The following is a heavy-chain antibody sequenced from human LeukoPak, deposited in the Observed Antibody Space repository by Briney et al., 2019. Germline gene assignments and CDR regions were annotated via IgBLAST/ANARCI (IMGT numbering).Heavy chain of an antibody. V-gene: IGHV1-2*02. D-gene: IGHD6-19*01. CDR3: ARGGLQQWLSPREENWFDP. Sequence: ASVKVSCKASGYTFTGYYMHWVRQAPGQGLEWMGWINPNSGGTNYAQKFQGRVTMTRDTSISTAYVELSRLRSDDTAVYYCARGGLQQWLSPREENWFDPWGQGTLVTVSS. CDR2: INPNSGGT. J-gene: IGHJ5*02. CDR1: GYTFTGYY.